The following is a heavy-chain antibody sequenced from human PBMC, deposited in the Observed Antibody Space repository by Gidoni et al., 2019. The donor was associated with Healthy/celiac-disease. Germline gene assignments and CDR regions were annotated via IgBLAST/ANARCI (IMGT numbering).Heavy chain of an antibody. D-gene: IGHD2-2*01. CDR3: ARADIVVVPAAMPYYYGMDV. J-gene: IGHJ6*02. V-gene: IGHV3-11*06. Sequence: QVQLVESGGGLVKPGGSLRLSCAASGFTFRAYYIRWIRQAPGKGLEWVSYISSSSSYTNDADSVKGRFTISRDNAKNSLYLQMNSLRAEDTAVYYCARADIVVVPAAMPYYYGMDVWGQGTTVTVSS. CDR2: ISSSSSYT. CDR1: GFTFRAYY.